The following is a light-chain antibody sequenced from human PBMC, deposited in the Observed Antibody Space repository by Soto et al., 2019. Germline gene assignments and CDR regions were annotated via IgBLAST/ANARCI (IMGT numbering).Light chain of an antibody. Sequence: EIQVTQSTTSLSASVGDRVIITCRASQTISSHLNWYQQKPGKAPNLLVYAASSLQSGVPSRFTGSGSGTDFTLTISSLQPEDFATYYCQQTYTTPEITSCQ. V-gene: IGKV1-39*01. CDR3: QQTYTTPEIT. J-gene: IGKJ5*01. CDR2: AAS. CDR1: QTISSH.